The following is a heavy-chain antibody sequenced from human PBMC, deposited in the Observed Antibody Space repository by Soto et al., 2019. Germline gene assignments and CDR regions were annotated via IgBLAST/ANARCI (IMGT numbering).Heavy chain of an antibody. V-gene: IGHV3-7*01. CDR1: GFTFSSYW. CDR2: IKQDGSEK. J-gene: IGHJ4*02. D-gene: IGHD6-19*01. Sequence: EVQLVESGGGLVQPGGSLRLSCAASGFTFSSYWMTWVRQAPGKGLEWVANIKQDGSEKYYVDSVKGRFTISRDNAKNSRYLQMNSLRAEDAAVYYCARVGRSSGSLGYWGQGTLVTVSS. CDR3: ARVGRSSGSLGY.